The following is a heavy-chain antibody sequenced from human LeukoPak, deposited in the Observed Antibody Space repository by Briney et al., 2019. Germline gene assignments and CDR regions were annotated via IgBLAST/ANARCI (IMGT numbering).Heavy chain of an antibody. D-gene: IGHD6-13*01. CDR3: AREGSSSWYNWFDP. CDR1: GFTFGSYA. V-gene: IGHV3-30-3*01. CDR2: ISYDGSNK. J-gene: IGHJ5*02. Sequence: GGSLRLSCAASGFTFGSYAMHWVRQAPGKGLEWVAVISYDGSNKYYADSVKGRFTISRDNSKNTLYLQMNSLRAEDTAVYYCAREGSSSWYNWFDPWGQGTLVTVSS.